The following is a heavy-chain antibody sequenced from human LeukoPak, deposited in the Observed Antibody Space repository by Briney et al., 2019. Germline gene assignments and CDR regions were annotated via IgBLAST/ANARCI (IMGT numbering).Heavy chain of an antibody. CDR2: INPNSGGT. Sequence: GASVTVSCKASGYTFTGCYMHWVRQAPGQGLEWMGRINPNSGGTNYAQKFQGRVTMTRDTSISTAYMELSRLRSDDTAVYYCARAGHDYGDYGIWGQGTMVTVSS. CDR3: ARAGHDYGDYGI. J-gene: IGHJ3*02. V-gene: IGHV1-2*06. CDR1: GYTFTGCY. D-gene: IGHD4-17*01.